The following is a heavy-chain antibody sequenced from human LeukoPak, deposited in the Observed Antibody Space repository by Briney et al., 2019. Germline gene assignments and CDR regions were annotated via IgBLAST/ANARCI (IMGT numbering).Heavy chain of an antibody. CDR2: IWYDGSNK. CDR1: GFTFNNYG. Sequence: GKSLRLSCAASGFTFNNYGMHWVRQAPGKGLEWVAIIWYDGSNKYYADSVKGRFTISRDNSKNTLYLQMNSLRADDTAVYYCAAGEPYGYWGQGTLVTVSS. J-gene: IGHJ4*02. V-gene: IGHV3-33*08. CDR3: AAGEPYGY. D-gene: IGHD1-14*01.